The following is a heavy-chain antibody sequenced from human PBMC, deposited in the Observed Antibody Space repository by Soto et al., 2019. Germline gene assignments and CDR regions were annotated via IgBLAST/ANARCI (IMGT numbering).Heavy chain of an antibody. D-gene: IGHD3-22*01. J-gene: IGHJ5*02. CDR2: INAGNGNT. V-gene: IGHV1-3*01. CDR1: GYTFTSYA. Sequence: ASVKVSCKASGYTFTSYAMHWVRQAPGQRXEWMGWINAGNGNTKYSQKFQGRVTITRDTSASTAYMELSSLRSEDTAVYYCARDRSYYYDSSGYYEAPWFDPWGQGTLVTVSS. CDR3: ARDRSYYYDSSGYYEAPWFDP.